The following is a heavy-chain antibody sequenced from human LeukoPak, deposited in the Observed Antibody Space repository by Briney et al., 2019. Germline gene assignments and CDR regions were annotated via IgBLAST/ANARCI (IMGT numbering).Heavy chain of an antibody. V-gene: IGHV4-59*01. CDR1: GGSISTYY. J-gene: IGHJ3*02. Sequence: SETLSLTCTVSGGSISTYYWSWVRRPPGKGLEWIGHIYYSGSTNYNPSLKSRVTISVDTSKNQFSLKLNSVTAADTAVYYCARDTYYYNGGASRNDVFDIWGQGTMVTVSS. D-gene: IGHD3-22*01. CDR2: IYYSGST. CDR3: ARDTYYYNGGASRNDVFDI.